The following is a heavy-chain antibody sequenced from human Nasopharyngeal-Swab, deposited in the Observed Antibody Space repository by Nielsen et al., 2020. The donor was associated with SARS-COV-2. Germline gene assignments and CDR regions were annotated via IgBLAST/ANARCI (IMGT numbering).Heavy chain of an antibody. D-gene: IGHD3-10*01. CDR3: AKDDVVRGDAFDF. J-gene: IGHJ3*01. V-gene: IGHV3-23*01. CDR2: ISASGGST. CDR1: GFTFNIYA. Sequence: GGSLRLSCIASGFTFNIYAMAWVRRAPGRGLEWVSAISASGGSTYYRNSVKGRFSISRDNSKNTLFLQMNSLTVDDTALYYCAKDDVVRGDAFDFWGQGTMVTVSS.